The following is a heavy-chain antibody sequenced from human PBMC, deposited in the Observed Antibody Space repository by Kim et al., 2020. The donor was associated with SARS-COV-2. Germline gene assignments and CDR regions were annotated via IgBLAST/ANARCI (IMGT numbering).Heavy chain of an antibody. CDR1: GYTFTGYY. J-gene: IGHJ3*02. D-gene: IGHD3-22*01. CDR2: INPNSGGT. CDR3: ASFTMIVEVRAFDI. Sequence: ASVKVSCKASGYTFTGYYMHWVRQAPGQGLEWMGRINPNSGGTNYAQKFQGRVTMTRDTSISTAYMELSRLRSDDTAVYYCASFTMIVEVRAFDIWGQGTMVTVSS. V-gene: IGHV1-2*06.